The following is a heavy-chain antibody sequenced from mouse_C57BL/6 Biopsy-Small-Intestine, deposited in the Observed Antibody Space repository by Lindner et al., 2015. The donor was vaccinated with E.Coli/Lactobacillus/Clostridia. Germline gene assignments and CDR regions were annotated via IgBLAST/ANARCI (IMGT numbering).Heavy chain of an antibody. J-gene: IGHJ2*01. V-gene: IGHV1-82*01. CDR2: IYPGDGDT. CDR3: ARDYYGSSCDY. CDR1: GYAFSNSW. D-gene: IGHD1-1*01. Sequence: QLQSGPELVKPGASVKISCKASGYAFSNSWMNWVKQRPGKGLEWIGRIYPGDGDTNYNGKFKGKATLTADKSSSTAYMQLSSLTSEDSAVYFCARDYYGSSCDYWGQGTTLTVSS.